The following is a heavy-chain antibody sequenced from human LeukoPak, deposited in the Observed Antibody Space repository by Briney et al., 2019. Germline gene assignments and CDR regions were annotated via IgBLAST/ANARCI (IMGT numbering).Heavy chain of an antibody. J-gene: IGHJ4*02. CDR2: ISTTENT. CDR1: GGSISTYY. Sequence: SETLSLTCTVSGGSISTYYWSWIRQPAGKGLEWIGRISTTENTNYNPSLKSRVTISADKSKNQFSLKLSSVTAADTAVYYCARQSGGNYVYFDYWGQGTQVTVSS. D-gene: IGHD2-15*01. CDR3: ARQSGGNYVYFDY. V-gene: IGHV4-4*07.